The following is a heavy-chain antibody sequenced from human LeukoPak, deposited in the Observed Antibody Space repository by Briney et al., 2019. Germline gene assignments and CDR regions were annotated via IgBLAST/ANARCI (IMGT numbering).Heavy chain of an antibody. D-gene: IGHD3-16*01. CDR2: MNPNSGNA. CDR1: GYTFTSYD. Sequence: ASVKVSCKASGYTFTSYDINWVRQATGQGLEWMGWMNPNSGNAGYAQKFQGRVTITRNTSISTAYMELSSLRSEDTAVYYCARAFAGGEYYYYMDVWGEGTTVTVSS. J-gene: IGHJ6*03. CDR3: ARAFAGGEYYYYMDV. V-gene: IGHV1-8*03.